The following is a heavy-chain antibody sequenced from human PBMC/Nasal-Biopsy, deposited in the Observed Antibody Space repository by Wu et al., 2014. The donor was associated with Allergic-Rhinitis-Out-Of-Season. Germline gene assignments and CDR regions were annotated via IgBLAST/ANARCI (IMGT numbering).Heavy chain of an antibody. J-gene: IGHJ4*02. Sequence: WVSGINGIGNSTTYAGSVKGRFTISRDNAKNSLYLQMNSLRVEDTALYYCVRWDFWGQGTLVTVSS. CDR2: INGIGNST. V-gene: IGHV3-20*03. CDR3: VRWDF.